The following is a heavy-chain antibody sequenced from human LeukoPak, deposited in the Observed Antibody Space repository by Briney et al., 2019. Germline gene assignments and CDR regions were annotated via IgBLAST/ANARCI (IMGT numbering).Heavy chain of an antibody. V-gene: IGHV3-30*04. D-gene: IGHD4-17*01. CDR1: GFTFSCYA. CDR2: ISYDGSNK. Sequence: GRSLRLSCAASGFTFSCYAMHWVRQAPGKGLEWVAVISYDGSNKYYADSVKGRFTISRDNSKNTLYLQMNSLRAEDTAVYYCASSLYGEDYYYYGMDVWGKGTTVTVSS. CDR3: ASSLYGEDYYYYGMDV. J-gene: IGHJ6*04.